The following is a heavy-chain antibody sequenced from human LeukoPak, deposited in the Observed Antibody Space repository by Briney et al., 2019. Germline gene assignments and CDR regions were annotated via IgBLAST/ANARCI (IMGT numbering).Heavy chain of an antibody. V-gene: IGHV1-69*13. CDR2: IIPIFGTA. CDR1: GGTFSSYA. Sequence: ASVKVSCKASGGTFSSYAISWVRQAPGQGLEWMGGIIPIFGTANYAQKFQGRVTITADESTSTAYMGLSSLRSEDTAVYYCAREPHDYGDSGAFDIWGQGTMVTVSS. J-gene: IGHJ3*02. D-gene: IGHD4-17*01. CDR3: AREPHDYGDSGAFDI.